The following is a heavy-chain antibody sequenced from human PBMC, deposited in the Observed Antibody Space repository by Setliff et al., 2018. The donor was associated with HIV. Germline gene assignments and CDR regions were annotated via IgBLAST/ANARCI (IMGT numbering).Heavy chain of an antibody. D-gene: IGHD4-17*01. Sequence: ASVKVSCKASGYTFTGYYMHWVRQAPGQGLEWMGWISADNGDTNYPQKLQGRVTMTTDTSTSTAYMELRSLRSDDTAVYYCARVIDYGVLYWSYYMDVWGKGTTVTVSS. CDR3: ARVIDYGVLYWSYYMDV. CDR1: GYTFTGYY. J-gene: IGHJ6*03. V-gene: IGHV1-18*04. CDR2: ISADNGDT.